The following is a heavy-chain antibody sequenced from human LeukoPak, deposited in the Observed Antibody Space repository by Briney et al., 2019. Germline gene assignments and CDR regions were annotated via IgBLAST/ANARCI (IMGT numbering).Heavy chain of an antibody. CDR1: GGTFSSYA. Sequence: SVKVSCKASGGTFSSYAISWVRQAPGQGLEWMGGIIPIFGTANYAQKFQGRVTITADESTSTAYMELSSLRSEDTAVYYCASRGDVVVPAAPFDYWGQGTLVTVSS. V-gene: IGHV1-69*13. CDR2: IIPIFGTA. CDR3: ASRGDVVVPAAPFDY. J-gene: IGHJ4*02. D-gene: IGHD2-2*01.